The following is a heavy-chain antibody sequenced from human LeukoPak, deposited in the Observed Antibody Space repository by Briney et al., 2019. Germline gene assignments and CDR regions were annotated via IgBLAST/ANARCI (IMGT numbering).Heavy chain of an antibody. J-gene: IGHJ4*02. CDR1: GDSVSSGSYY. V-gene: IGHV4-61*01. CDR3: ARENPSGYYNRPIDY. D-gene: IGHD3-22*01. CDR2: IYYSGSI. Sequence: KPSGTLSLTCTVSGDSVSSGSYYLSWIRQPPGKGLEWIGDIYYSGSIKYNPSLKSRVTMSVDTSKNQFSLKLSSVTAADTAIYYCARENPSGYYNRPIDYWGQGTLVTVSS.